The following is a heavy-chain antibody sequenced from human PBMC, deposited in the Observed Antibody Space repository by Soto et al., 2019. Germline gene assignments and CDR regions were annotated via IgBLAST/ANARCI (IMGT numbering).Heavy chain of an antibody. CDR3: ARHNKYYDLWSHVPPTPDPYYGMSV. CDR1: GFTFSSYG. Sequence: GGSLRLSCAASGFTFSSYGMHWVRQAPGKGLEWVAVIWYDGSNKYYADSVKGRFTISRDNSKNTLYLQMNSLRAEDTAVYYCARHNKYYDLWSHVPPTPDPYYGMSVWGQGTTGAVS. V-gene: IGHV3-33*01. D-gene: IGHD3-3*01. J-gene: IGHJ6*02. CDR2: IWYDGSNK.